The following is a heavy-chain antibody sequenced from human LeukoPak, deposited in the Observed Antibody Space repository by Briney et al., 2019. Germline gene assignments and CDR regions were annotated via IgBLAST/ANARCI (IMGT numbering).Heavy chain of an antibody. V-gene: IGHV3-23*01. J-gene: IGHJ4*02. D-gene: IGHD4-11*01. Sequence: QTGGSLRLSCAASRFTFSRYGMSWVRQAPGKGLEWVSAIRGSGGSTYYADSVKGRFTISRDNSKNTLYLQMNSLRAEDTAVYYCAKGLTTLDYWGQGTLVTVSS. CDR2: IRGSGGST. CDR1: RFTFSRYG. CDR3: AKGLTTLDY.